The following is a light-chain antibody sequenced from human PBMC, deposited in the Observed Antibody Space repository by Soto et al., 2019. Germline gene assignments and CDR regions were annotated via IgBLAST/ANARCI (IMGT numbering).Light chain of an antibody. CDR1: QYIDTY. CDR3: QKYDSAPPT. J-gene: IGKJ4*01. CDR2: AAA. Sequence: DIQMTQSPSSLSGSVGDRVTITCRASQYIDTYLAWYQQKPGKAPQLLIYAAASLQSGVPSRFSGSGSGTDFTLSISSLQPEDVATYYCQKYDSAPPTFGGGTKVQIK. V-gene: IGKV1-27*01.